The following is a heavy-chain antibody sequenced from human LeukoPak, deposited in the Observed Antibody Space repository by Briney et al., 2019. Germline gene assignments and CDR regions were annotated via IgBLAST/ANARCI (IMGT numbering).Heavy chain of an antibody. CDR2: IIPIFGTA. Sequence: GASVKVSCKASGGTFSSYAISWVRQAPGQGLEWMGGIIPIFGTANYAQKFQGRVTITADESTSTAYMELSSLRSEDTAVYYCARAIPGSRSSGSGAGYYFAYWGEAPLLTVPS. D-gene: IGHD3-10*01. J-gene: IGHJ4*02. V-gene: IGHV1-69*13. CDR1: GGTFSSYA. CDR3: ARAIPGSRSSGSGAGYYFAY.